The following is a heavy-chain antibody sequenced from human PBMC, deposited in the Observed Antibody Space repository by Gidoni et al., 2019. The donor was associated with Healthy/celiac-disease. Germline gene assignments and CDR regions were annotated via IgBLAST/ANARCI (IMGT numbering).Heavy chain of an antibody. CDR3: AKAHLRIGYWDMDV. J-gene: IGHJ6*02. CDR2: ISYDGSNK. CDR1: GFTFSSYG. Sequence: QVQLVESGGGVVQPGRSLRLSCAASGFTFSSYGLHWVRQAPGKGLEWVAVISYDGSNKYYADSVKGRFTISRDNSKNTLYLQMNSLRAEDTAVYYCAKAHLRIGYWDMDVWGQGTTVTVSS. V-gene: IGHV3-30*18. D-gene: IGHD2-2*03.